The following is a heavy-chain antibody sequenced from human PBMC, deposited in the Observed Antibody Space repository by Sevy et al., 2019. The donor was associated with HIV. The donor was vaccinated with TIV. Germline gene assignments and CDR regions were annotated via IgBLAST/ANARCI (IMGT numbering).Heavy chain of an antibody. V-gene: IGHV3-11*01. CDR1: GFTFSDYY. Sequence: GSLRLSCVASGFTFSDYYMSWIRQAPGKGLEWVSYISGSDGAIYYADSVKGRFTISRDNTKNSLYLQMTSLTAEDTAVYYCARDHVKDGDLGDYYYFAMDVWGQGTTVTVSS. CDR3: ARDHVKDGDLGDYYYFAMDV. D-gene: IGHD4-17*01. J-gene: IGHJ6*02. CDR2: ISGSDGAI.